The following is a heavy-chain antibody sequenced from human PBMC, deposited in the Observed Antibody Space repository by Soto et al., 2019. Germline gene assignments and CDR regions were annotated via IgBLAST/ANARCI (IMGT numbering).Heavy chain of an antibody. CDR3: ALGYDFWSGYYVPACMGS. J-gene: IGHJ6*02. V-gene: IGHV4-39*01. CDR1: GGSISSSSYY. CDR2: IYYSGST. Sequence: SLTCTVSGGSISSSSYYWGWIRQPPGKGLEWIGSIYYSGSTYYNPSLKSRVTISVDTSKNQFSLKLSSVTAADTAVYYCALGYDFWSGYYVPACMGSWGQGTTVTVSS. D-gene: IGHD3-3*01.